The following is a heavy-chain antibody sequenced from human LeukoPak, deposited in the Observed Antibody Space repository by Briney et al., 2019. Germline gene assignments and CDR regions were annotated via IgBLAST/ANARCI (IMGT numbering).Heavy chain of an antibody. CDR1: GGSISSYY. D-gene: IGHD4-23*01. CDR3: ARRSLGGNSGIDY. V-gene: IGHV4-59*01. Sequence: SETLSLTCTVSGGSISSYYWSWIRQPPGKGLEWIGYIYYSGSTNYNPSLMSRVTISVDTSKNQFSLKLSSVTAADTAVYYCARRSLGGNSGIDYWGQGTLVTVSS. J-gene: IGHJ4*02. CDR2: IYYSGST.